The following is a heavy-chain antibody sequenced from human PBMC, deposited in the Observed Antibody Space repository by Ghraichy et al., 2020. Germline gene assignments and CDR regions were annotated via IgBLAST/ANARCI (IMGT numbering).Heavy chain of an antibody. V-gene: IGHV3-23*01. Sequence: GGSLRLSCAASGFTFNNFAMTWVRQAPGKGLESVSGISSGGASAYYADSVKGRFTVSRDNSKNTLSQQMNSLRAEDTALYYFAKWGTAGGFEVWGQGTMVTVSS. CDR2: ISSGGASA. J-gene: IGHJ3*01. CDR3: AKWGTAGGFEV. D-gene: IGHD6-25*01. CDR1: GFTFNNFA.